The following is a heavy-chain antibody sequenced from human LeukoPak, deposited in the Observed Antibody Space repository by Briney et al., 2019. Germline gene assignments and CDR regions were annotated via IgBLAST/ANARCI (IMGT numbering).Heavy chain of an antibody. V-gene: IGHV6-1*01. CDR1: GDSVSGSSVA. CDR2: TYYRSKWLV. Sequence: SQTLSLTCAISGDSVSGSSVAWNWIRQSPSSGLEWLGRTYYRSKWLVDYAESLKGRITLNADTSKNQLSLQLHSVTPEDTAMYYCTRFYATNSFDYWGQGTLVTVSS. CDR3: TRFYATNSFDY. D-gene: IGHD2-2*01. J-gene: IGHJ4*02.